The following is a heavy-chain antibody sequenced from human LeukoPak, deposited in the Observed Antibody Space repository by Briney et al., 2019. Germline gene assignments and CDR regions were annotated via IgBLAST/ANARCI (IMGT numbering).Heavy chain of an antibody. CDR1: GFTFSSYG. Sequence: GGSLRLSCAASGFTFSSYGMHWVRQAPGKGLEWVAVISYDGSNKYYADSVKGRFTISRDNSKNTLYLQMNSLRAEDTAVYYSAKDVGAYHYYYYYYMDVWGKGTTVTVSS. CDR2: ISYDGSNK. CDR3: AKDVGAYHYYYYYYMDV. D-gene: IGHD1-26*01. V-gene: IGHV3-30*18. J-gene: IGHJ6*03.